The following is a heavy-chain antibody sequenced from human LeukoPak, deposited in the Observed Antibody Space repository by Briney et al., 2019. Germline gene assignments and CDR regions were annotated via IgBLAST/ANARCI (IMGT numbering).Heavy chain of an antibody. CDR2: ISNSGSTI. J-gene: IGHJ4*02. V-gene: IGHV3-48*03. CDR3: ARDCSGGSCYSEYYFDY. CDR1: GFTFSSYE. Sequence: GGSLRLSCAASGFTFSSYEMNWVRQAPGKGLEWVSYISNSGSTIYYADSVKGRFTISRDNAKNSLYLQMNSLRAEDTAVYYCARDCSGGSCYSEYYFDYWGQGTLVTVS. D-gene: IGHD2-15*01.